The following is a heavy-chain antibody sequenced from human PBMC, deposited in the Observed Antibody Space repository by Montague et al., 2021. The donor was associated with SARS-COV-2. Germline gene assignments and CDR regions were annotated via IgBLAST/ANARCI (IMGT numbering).Heavy chain of an antibody. CDR2: INHSGST. V-gene: IGHV4-34*01. CDR3: ARGSFSSSWYGPKYYFDY. Sequence: SETLSLTCAVYGASFSGYYWSWTRHPPGKGLESIGEINHSGSTNYNPSPKSRVTISVDTSKNQYSLKLSSVTAADTAVYYCARGSFSSSWYGPKYYFDYWGQGTLVTVSS. CDR1: GASFSGYY. D-gene: IGHD6-13*01. J-gene: IGHJ4*02.